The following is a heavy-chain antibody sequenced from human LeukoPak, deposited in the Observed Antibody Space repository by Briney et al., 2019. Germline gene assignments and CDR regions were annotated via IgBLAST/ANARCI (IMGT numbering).Heavy chain of an antibody. V-gene: IGHV1-2*02. CDR1: GYTFTVYY. CDR2: INPNSGGT. J-gene: IGHJ6*02. D-gene: IGHD6-19*01. CDR3: ARGVWRIAVSLDYYGMDV. Sequence: ASVTVSCKASGYTFTVYYMHWVRQAPGQGLEWMGWINPNSGGTNYAQKFQGRVTMTRDTSISTAYMELSRLRSDDTAVYYCARGVWRIAVSLDYYGMDVWGQGTTVTVSS.